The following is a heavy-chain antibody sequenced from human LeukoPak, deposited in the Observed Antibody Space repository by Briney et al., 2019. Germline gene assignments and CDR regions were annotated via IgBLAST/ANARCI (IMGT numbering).Heavy chain of an antibody. Sequence: ASVKVSCKVSGYTLIELSMHWVRQAPGKGLEWMGGFDPEDGETIYAQKFQGRVTMTEDTSTDTAYMELSSLRSEDTAVYYCATPDYYGSGNSGFDPWGQGTLVTVSS. D-gene: IGHD3-10*01. CDR3: ATPDYYGSGNSGFDP. CDR2: FDPEDGET. CDR1: GYTLIELS. J-gene: IGHJ5*02. V-gene: IGHV1-24*01.